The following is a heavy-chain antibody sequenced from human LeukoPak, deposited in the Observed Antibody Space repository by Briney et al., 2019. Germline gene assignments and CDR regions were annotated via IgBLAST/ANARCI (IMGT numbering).Heavy chain of an antibody. Sequence: GGSLRLSCAASGFTFSSYWMSWVRQAPGKGLEWVANTKQDGSEENFVDFVKGRFTISRDNAKKSLYLQMNSLRAEDTAVYYCARGSSAGASLRHDYWGQGTLVTVSS. J-gene: IGHJ4*02. V-gene: IGHV3-7*01. CDR2: TKQDGSEE. D-gene: IGHD1-26*01. CDR1: GFTFSSYW. CDR3: ARGSSAGASLRHDY.